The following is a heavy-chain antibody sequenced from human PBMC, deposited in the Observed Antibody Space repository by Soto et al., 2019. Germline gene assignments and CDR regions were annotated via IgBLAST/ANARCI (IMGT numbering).Heavy chain of an antibody. CDR3: ARGYYDFWSGSYYYYMDV. J-gene: IGHJ6*03. V-gene: IGHV3-48*01. Sequence: GGSLRLSCAASGFTFSSYSMNWVRQAPGKGLEWVSYISSSSSTIYYADSMKGRFTISRDNAKNSLYLQMNSLRAEDTAVYYCARGYYDFWSGSYYYYMDVWGKGTTVTVSS. D-gene: IGHD3-3*01. CDR2: ISSSSSTI. CDR1: GFTFSSYS.